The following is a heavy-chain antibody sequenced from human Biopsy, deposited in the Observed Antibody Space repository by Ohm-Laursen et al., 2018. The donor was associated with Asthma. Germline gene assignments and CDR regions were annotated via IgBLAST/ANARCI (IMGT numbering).Heavy chain of an antibody. Sequence: SSVKVSCKAPGGTFSNFAIRWVRQAPGQGLEWLGGVIAVFGTTNYAQKFQGRVTITADESTSTAYIEVTSLTSEDTAIYYCARCQVGYSSGWSLLLKKIYYSGMDVWGQGTAVTVSS. V-gene: IGHV1-69*01. D-gene: IGHD6-19*01. CDR3: ARCQVGYSSGWSLLLKKIYYSGMDV. CDR2: VIAVFGTT. J-gene: IGHJ6*02. CDR1: GGTFSNFA.